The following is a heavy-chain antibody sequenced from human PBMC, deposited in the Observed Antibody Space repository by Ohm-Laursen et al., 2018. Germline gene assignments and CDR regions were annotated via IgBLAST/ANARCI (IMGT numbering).Heavy chain of an antibody. Sequence: SLRLSCAASGFTFSSYGMHWVRQAPGKGLEWVSAISGSGGSTYYADSVKGRFTISRDNSKNTLYLQMNSLRAEDTAVYYCAKGRGFGELLTFFDYWGQGTLVTVSS. J-gene: IGHJ4*02. CDR3: AKGRGFGELLTFFDY. CDR2: ISGSGGST. CDR1: GFTFSSYG. V-gene: IGHV3-23*01. D-gene: IGHD3-10*01.